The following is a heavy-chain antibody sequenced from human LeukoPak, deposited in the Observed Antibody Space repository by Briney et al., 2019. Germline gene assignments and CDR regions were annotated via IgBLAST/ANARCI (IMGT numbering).Heavy chain of an antibody. CDR3: AKGRCSGVGCDSFHS. D-gene: IGHD2-15*01. CDR2: ISDDSSFT. J-gene: IGHJ4*02. V-gene: IGHV3-23*01. Sequence: GGSLRLSCVASGLMFRSYAMNWVRQAPGKGLECISTISDDSSFTYYADSVKGRSAISRDDSKSTLYLQMNNLKVEDTAVYYCAKGRCSGVGCDSFHSWGQGALVTVPS. CDR1: GLMFRSYA.